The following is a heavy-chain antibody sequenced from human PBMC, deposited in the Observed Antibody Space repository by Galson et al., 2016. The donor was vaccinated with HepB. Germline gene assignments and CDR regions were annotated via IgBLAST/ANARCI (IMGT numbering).Heavy chain of an antibody. CDR1: GYTFTGYY. D-gene: IGHD3-10*01. J-gene: IGHJ4*02. Sequence: SVKVSCKASGYTFTGYYMHWVRQAPGQGLEWMGSINPNSGDTNYAQKFQGRVTMTRDTSISTAYMELSRLRSYDTAVYYCTREHYYYASYSASEDYWGQGTLVTVSS. V-gene: IGHV1-2*02. CDR2: INPNSGDT. CDR3: TREHYYYASYSASEDY.